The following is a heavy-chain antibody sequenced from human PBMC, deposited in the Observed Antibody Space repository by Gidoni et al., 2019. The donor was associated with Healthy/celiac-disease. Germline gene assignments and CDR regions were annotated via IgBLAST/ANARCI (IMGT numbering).Heavy chain of an antibody. CDR3: VRYGMEDSRGNKGAY. CDR2: IYYRGST. CDR1: GCSISSRSYY. V-gene: IGHV4-39*01. J-gene: IGHJ4*02. Sequence: QLQLQESGPGLVKPSATLSLTCTVSGCSISSRSYYWGWIRQPPGKGREWLGCIYYRGSTNYNPPSRSGATISEERSKTQFPRKLGLVPAAERVLNNWVRYGMEDSRGNKGAYGGQGTFVTV. D-gene: IGHD3-22*01.